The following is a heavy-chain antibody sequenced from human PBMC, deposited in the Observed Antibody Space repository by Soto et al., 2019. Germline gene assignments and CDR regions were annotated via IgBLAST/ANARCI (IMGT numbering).Heavy chain of an antibody. CDR2: IYPGDSDT. D-gene: IGHD2-15*01. Sequence: GESLKISCKGSGYSFTSYWIGWVRQMPGKGLEWMGIIYPGDSDTRYSPSFQGQVTISADKSISTAYLQWSSLKASDTAMYYCARRRYCSGGSCYVDDAFDIWGQGTMVTVSS. V-gene: IGHV5-51*01. CDR3: ARRRYCSGGSCYVDDAFDI. J-gene: IGHJ3*02. CDR1: GYSFTSYW.